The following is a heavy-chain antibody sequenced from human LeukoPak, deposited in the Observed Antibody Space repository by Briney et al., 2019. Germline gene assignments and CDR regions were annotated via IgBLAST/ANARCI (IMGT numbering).Heavy chain of an antibody. CDR1: GFTVSDVW. Sequence: GGSLRLSCAASGFTVSDVWMHWVRQAPGGGLEWVGRIKSKPDGGTTDYAAPVKGRFTISRDESESALYLQMSSLTTDDTAVYYCVAREAWGQGTLVTVSS. CDR3: VAREA. V-gene: IGHV3-15*01. J-gene: IGHJ5*02. CDR2: IKSKPDGGTT.